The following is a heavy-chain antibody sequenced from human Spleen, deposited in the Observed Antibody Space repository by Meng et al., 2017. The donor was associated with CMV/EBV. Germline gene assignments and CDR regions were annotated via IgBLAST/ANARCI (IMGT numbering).Heavy chain of an antibody. CDR3: ARGVDSGSYSGGDY. V-gene: IGHV1-2*02. J-gene: IGHJ4*02. CDR1: GYTFAGYY. CDR2: IFPHTGAT. Sequence: ASVKVSCKASGYTFAGYYIHWLRQAPGQSLEWMGWIFPHTGATGYAEHFQGRVTMTRDTSVSTAYMEVSRVRSEDTAVYYCARGVDSGSYSGGDYWGQGTLVTVSS. D-gene: IGHD1-26*01.